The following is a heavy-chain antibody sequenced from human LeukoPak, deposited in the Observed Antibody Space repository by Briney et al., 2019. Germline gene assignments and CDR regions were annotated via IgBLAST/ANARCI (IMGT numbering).Heavy chain of an antibody. Sequence: ASVKVSCKASGYTFTSYGISWVRQAPGQGLEWMGRISAYNGNTNYAQKLQGRVTMTTDTSTSTAYMELRSLRSDDTAVYYCARGSKDIVVVPAAMGWFDPWGQGTLVTVSS. V-gene: IGHV1-18*01. CDR1: GYTFTSYG. CDR2: ISAYNGNT. D-gene: IGHD2-2*01. CDR3: ARGSKDIVVVPAAMGWFDP. J-gene: IGHJ5*02.